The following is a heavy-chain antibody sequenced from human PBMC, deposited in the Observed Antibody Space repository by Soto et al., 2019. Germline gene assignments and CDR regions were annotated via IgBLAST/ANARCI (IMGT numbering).Heavy chain of an antibody. CDR2: IYYTGST. J-gene: IGHJ5*02. V-gene: IGHV4-59*01. CDR1: GGSISSYY. Sequence: QVQLQESGPGLVKPSETLSLTCTGSGGSISSYYWSWIRQPPGKRLEWIGYIYYTGSTKYNPSLNSRVTMSIDTSKNQFSLKLSSVTAADTAVYYCARDQRSCWYGWFDPWGQGTLVTVSS. CDR3: ARDQRSCWYGWFDP. D-gene: IGHD6-13*01.